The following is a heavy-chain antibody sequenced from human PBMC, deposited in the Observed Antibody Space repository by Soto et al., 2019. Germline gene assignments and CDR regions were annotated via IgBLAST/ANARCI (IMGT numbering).Heavy chain of an antibody. CDR1: GGSISSSSYY. Sequence: SETLSLTCTVSGGSISSSSYYWGWIRQPPGKGLEWIGSIYYSGSTYYNPSLKSRVTISVDTSQNHLSLKLSSVTAADTAVYYCARHYWFLEWLLLRWFDPWGQGTLVTVSS. CDR3: ARHYWFLEWLLLRWFDP. CDR2: IYYSGST. V-gene: IGHV4-39*01. J-gene: IGHJ5*02. D-gene: IGHD3-3*01.